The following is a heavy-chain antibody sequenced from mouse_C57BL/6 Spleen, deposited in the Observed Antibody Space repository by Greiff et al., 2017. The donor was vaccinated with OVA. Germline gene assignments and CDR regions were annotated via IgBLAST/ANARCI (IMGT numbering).Heavy chain of an antibody. CDR3: AKEGDLLLRDDFDY. D-gene: IGHD1-1*01. CDR2: IYPGSGST. J-gene: IGHJ2*01. Sequence: QVQLQQPGAELVKPGASVKMSCKASGYTFTSYWITWVKQRPGQGLEWIGDIYPGSGSTNYNEKFKSKATLTVDTSSSTAYMQLSSLTSEDSAVDYCAKEGDLLLRDDFDYWGQGTTLTVSS. V-gene: IGHV1-55*01. CDR1: GYTFTSYW.